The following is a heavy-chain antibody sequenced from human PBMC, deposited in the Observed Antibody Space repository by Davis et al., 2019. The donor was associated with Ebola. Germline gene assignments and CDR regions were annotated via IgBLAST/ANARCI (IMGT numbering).Heavy chain of an antibody. J-gene: IGHJ6*04. CDR2: FSSSSSYT. CDR3: ARVHGGYGMDV. CDR1: GFTFSDYY. V-gene: IGHV3-11*05. Sequence: GESLKISCAASGFTFSDYYLSWLRHAPGKGLEWVSCFSSSSSYTNNAVSVKGRFTISRDNAKNSLYLQMNSLRAEDTAVYYCARVHGGYGMDVWGKGTTVTVSS. D-gene: IGHD3-16*01.